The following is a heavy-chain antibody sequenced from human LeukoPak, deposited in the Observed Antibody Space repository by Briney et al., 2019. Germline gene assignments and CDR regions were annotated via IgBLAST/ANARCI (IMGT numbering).Heavy chain of an antibody. CDR1: GGSISSSNW. D-gene: IGHD3-16*02. J-gene: IGHJ4*02. CDR2: IHHRGST. V-gene: IGHV4-4*02. Sequence: KPSETLSLTCAVSGGSISSSNWWSWVRQPPGKGLEWIGEIHHRGSTNYNPSLKSRVTISVDKSKNQFSLKLSSVTAADTAVYYCARVTKITFGGVIVPYYFDYWGQGTLVTVSS. CDR3: ARVTKITFGGVIVPYYFDY.